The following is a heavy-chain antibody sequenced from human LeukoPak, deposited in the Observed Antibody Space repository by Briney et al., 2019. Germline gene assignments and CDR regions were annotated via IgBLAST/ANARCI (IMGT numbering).Heavy chain of an antibody. CDR2: IYHSGST. CDR1: GGSISSSNW. Sequence: SETLSLTCAVSGGSISSSNWWSWVRQPPGKGLEWIGEIYHSGSTNYNPSLKSRVTISVDKSKNQFSLKLSSVTAADTAVYYCARDLLTYYDFWSGYSGFDPWGQGTLVTVSS. V-gene: IGHV4-4*02. J-gene: IGHJ5*02. CDR3: ARDLLTYYDFWSGYSGFDP. D-gene: IGHD3-3*01.